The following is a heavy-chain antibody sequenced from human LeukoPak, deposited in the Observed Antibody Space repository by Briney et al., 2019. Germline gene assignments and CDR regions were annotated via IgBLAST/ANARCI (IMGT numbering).Heavy chain of an antibody. CDR1: GFMLSTYG. CDR2: ITGNGHLT. J-gene: IGHJ1*01. CDR3: ANYLSDNGCFYSYRH. V-gene: IGHV3-23*01. Sequence: GGSLRLSCTASGFMLSTYGMSWARQAPGKGLEWVSTITGNGHLTYYADPVKGRFTITRDDSKNPLYLQKKRLTVGDTAVFYCANYLSDNGCFYSYRHWGQGTLVTVSS. D-gene: IGHD3-22*01.